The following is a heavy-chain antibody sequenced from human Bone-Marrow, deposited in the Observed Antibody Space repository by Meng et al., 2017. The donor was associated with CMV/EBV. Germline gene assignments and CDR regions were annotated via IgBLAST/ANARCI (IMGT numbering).Heavy chain of an antibody. CDR2: IKQDGSEK. J-gene: IGHJ4*02. V-gene: IGHV3-7*01. D-gene: IGHD1-26*01. CDR3: VSRDSYYPD. Sequence: GESLKISCAASGFSFSSYWMSWVRQAPGKGLEWVANIKQDGSEKHYVDSVKGRFTISRDNPKNSLYLQMNYLRAEDTAVYYCVSRDSYYPDWGQGTLVTVSS. CDR1: GFSFSSYW.